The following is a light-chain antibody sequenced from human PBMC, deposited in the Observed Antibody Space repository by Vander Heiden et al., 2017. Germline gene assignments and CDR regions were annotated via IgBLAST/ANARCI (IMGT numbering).Light chain of an antibody. CDR1: QSVSSY. Sequence: EIVLTQSPATLSLSPGERATLSCRASQSVSSYLAWYQQKPGQAPRLLIYDASNRATGIPARFSGSGYGTDFTLTISSLEPEDFAVYYCQQRSNWLSITFGQRTRLEIK. V-gene: IGKV3-11*01. CDR3: QQRSNWLSIT. J-gene: IGKJ5*01. CDR2: DAS.